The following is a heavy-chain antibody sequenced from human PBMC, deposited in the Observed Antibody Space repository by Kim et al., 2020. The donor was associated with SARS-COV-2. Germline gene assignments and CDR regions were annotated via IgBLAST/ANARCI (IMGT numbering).Heavy chain of an antibody. D-gene: IGHD2-2*02. V-gene: IGHV1-2*02. Sequence: NSGGTNYAQKFQGRVTMTRDTSISTAYMELSRLRSDDTAVYYCYTDYFDYWGQGTLVTVSS. J-gene: IGHJ4*02. CDR2: NSGGT. CDR3: YTDYFDY.